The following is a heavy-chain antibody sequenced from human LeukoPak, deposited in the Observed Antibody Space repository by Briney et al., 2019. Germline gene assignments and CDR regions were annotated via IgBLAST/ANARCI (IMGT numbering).Heavy chain of an antibody. CDR3: ARKVIVVVNDYWYFDL. CDR2: IYHSGST. Sequence: SETLSLTCTVSGYSISSGYYWGWIRQPPGKGLEWIGSIYHSGSTYYNPSLKSRVTISVDTSKNQFSLKLSSVTAADTAVYYCARKVIVVVNDYWYFDLWGRGTLVTVSS. J-gene: IGHJ2*01. D-gene: IGHD3-22*01. V-gene: IGHV4-38-2*02. CDR1: GYSISSGYY.